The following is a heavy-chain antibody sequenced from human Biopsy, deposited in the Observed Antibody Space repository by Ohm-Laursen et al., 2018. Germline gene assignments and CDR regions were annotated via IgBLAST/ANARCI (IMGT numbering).Heavy chain of an antibody. CDR2: IFYSGTT. CDR1: GDSIATFNYY. Sequence: GTLSLTCSVSGDSIATFNYYWGWVRQPPGKGLEWLATIFYSGTTYFSRTLECRLTISQDTSSNQFSLRLKYVTAADTGVYYCARIYFYGLGSSDYFFDSWGQGTLVTVSS. CDR3: ARIYFYGLGSSDYFFDS. J-gene: IGHJ4*02. D-gene: IGHD3-10*01. V-gene: IGHV4-39*01.